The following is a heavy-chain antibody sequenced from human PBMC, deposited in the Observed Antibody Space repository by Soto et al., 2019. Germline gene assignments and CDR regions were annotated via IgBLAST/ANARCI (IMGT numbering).Heavy chain of an antibody. CDR3: ARDSSSRQYYGMDV. Sequence: PGGSLRLSCTPSGFIFSDYSMNWVRQAPGKGLEWISYITTTSSTMYYADSVKGRFIISRENAKNSLYLQMNSLRDEDTAVYYCARDSSSRQYYGMDVWGQGNTVTVSS. CDR1: GFIFSDYS. J-gene: IGHJ6*02. CDR2: ITTTSSTM. D-gene: IGHD6-19*01. V-gene: IGHV3-48*02.